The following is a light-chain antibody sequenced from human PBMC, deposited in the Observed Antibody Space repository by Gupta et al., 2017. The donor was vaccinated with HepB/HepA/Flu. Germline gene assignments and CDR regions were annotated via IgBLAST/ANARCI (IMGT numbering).Light chain of an antibody. Sequence: QSALTQPASVSGSPGQSVTISCTGSSSDIGDNNYVSWYQQHPATTPQLIIYDVSTRPAGVASRFSASKSGNTASLTISGHTAEDDGDYYCRSHTRSNTWVFGGGTKLTVL. J-gene: IGLJ3*02. CDR1: SSDIGDNNY. CDR3: RSHTRSNTWV. CDR2: DVS. V-gene: IGLV2-14*03.